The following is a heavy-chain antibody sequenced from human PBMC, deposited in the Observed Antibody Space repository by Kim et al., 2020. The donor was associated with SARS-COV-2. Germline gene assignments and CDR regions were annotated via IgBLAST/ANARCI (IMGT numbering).Heavy chain of an antibody. CDR1: GYNFTSYW. Sequence: GESLKISCKGSGYNFTSYWIGWVRQMPGKGLEWMGIIYPGDSDTRYSPSFQGQVTISADKSISTAYLQWSSLKASDTAMYYCARLQDCGDCFDYYGMDVWGQGTTVTLSS. V-gene: IGHV5-51*01. J-gene: IGHJ6*02. CDR2: IYPGDSDT. D-gene: IGHD2-21*02. CDR3: ARLQDCGDCFDYYGMDV.